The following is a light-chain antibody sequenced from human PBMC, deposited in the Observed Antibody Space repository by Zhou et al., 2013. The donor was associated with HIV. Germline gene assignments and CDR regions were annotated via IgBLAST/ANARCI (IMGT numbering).Light chain of an antibody. CDR1: QSVGSY. CDR2: GAF. Sequence: EIVLTQSPATLSLSPGERATLSCRASQSVGSYLAWYQQKPGQAPRVLIHGAFSRATGIPDRFSGSGSGTDFTLTISRLEPEDLAVYYCQQYGSSPPNTFGQGTRLEIK. CDR3: QQYGSSPPNT. J-gene: IGKJ2*01. V-gene: IGKV3-20*01.